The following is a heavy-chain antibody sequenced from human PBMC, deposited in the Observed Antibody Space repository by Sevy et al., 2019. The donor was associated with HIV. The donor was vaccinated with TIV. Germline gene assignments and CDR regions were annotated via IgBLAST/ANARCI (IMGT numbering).Heavy chain of an antibody. D-gene: IGHD3-3*01. V-gene: IGHV4-4*07. Sequence: SETLSLTCTVSGGSISSYYWSWIRQSAGKGLEWIGRIYTSGSTNYNPSLKSRVAMSVDTSKNQFSLKLSSVTAADTAVYYCAGGGFLEWFLDYWGQGTLVTVSS. CDR1: GGSISSYY. CDR2: IYTSGST. CDR3: AGGGFLEWFLDY. J-gene: IGHJ4*02.